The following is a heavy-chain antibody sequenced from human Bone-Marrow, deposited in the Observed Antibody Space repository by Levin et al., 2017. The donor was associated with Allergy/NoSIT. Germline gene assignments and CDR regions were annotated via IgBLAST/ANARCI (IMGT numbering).Heavy chain of an antibody. Sequence: SGPTLVKPTQTLTLTCTVSGFSLSTSGVAVGWIRQPPGKALEWLAIVYWDDDKRYSPSLRTRLNITKDTSRNQVVLTMANMDPVDTATYYCTYQALLLGGVIVDYWGQGSLVTVSS. D-gene: IGHD3-16*02. CDR3: TYQALLLGGVIVDY. V-gene: IGHV2-5*02. CDR2: VYWDDDK. J-gene: IGHJ4*02. CDR1: GFSLSTSGVA.